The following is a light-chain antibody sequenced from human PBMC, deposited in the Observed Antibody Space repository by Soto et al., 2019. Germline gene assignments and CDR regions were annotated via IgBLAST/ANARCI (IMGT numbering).Light chain of an antibody. V-gene: IGLV2-11*01. CDR1: SSDVGGYNS. J-gene: IGLJ1*01. CDR2: DVS. CDR3: CSYAGSYTYV. Sequence: QSALTQPRSVSGSPGQSVTISCTGTSSDVGGYNSVSWYQQHPGKAPKLMIYDVSKRPSGVPDRFSSSKSGNTASLTISGLQAEDDADYYCCSYAGSYTYVFGTGTKLTVL.